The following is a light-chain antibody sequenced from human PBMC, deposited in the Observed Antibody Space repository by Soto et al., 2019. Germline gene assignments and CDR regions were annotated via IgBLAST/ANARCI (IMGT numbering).Light chain of an antibody. J-gene: IGKJ4*01. CDR2: DAS. Sequence: EIVLTQSPATLSLSPGERATLSCRASQSVNTFLAWYQQKPDQAPRLLISDASNRATGIPARFSGSGSGTDFTLTISSLEPEDFAVYYCQQRFNWPGLTFGGGTKVEIK. V-gene: IGKV3-11*01. CDR1: QSVNTF. CDR3: QQRFNWPGLT.